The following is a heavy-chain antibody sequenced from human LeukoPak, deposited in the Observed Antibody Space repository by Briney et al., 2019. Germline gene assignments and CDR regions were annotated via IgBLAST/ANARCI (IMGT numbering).Heavy chain of an antibody. J-gene: IGHJ4*02. Sequence: SGPTLVKPTQTLTLTCTFSGFSLTTSGVSVGWIRQPPGKALEWLALIYWDDYKCYSPSLESRLTITKDTSKNQVVLTMTNMDPVDSATYFCAHSFYTLGWSAGNYFDYWGQGVLVTVSS. D-gene: IGHD6-19*01. CDR2: IYWDDYK. CDR1: GFSLTTSGVS. V-gene: IGHV2-5*02. CDR3: AHSFYTLGWSAGNYFDY.